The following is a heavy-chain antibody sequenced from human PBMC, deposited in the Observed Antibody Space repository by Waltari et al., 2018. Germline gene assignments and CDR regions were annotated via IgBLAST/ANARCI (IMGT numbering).Heavy chain of an antibody. J-gene: IGHJ4*02. V-gene: IGHV3-23*04. Sequence: EVQLVESGGGLVQPGGSLRLSCAASGFTFSSYAMSWVRQAPGKGLEGVSAISGSGGGTDYADSVKGRFTISRDNSKNTLYLQMNSLRAEDTAVYYCAKLPQYSSSRNIDYWGQGTLVTVSS. CDR3: AKLPQYSSSRNIDY. CDR1: GFTFSSYA. D-gene: IGHD6-13*01. CDR2: ISGSGGGT.